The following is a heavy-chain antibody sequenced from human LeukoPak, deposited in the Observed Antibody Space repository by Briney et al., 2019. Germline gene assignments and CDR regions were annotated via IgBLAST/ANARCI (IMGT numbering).Heavy chain of an antibody. CDR1: GYSFNTYW. Sequence: GESLKISCKGSGYSFNTYWIAWVRQMPGKGLEWMGIIYPGDSDTRYSPSFQGQVTISADKSISTAYLQWSSLKASDTAMYYCARRNTHYWYFDLWGRGTLVTVSS. V-gene: IGHV5-51*01. CDR3: ARRNTHYWYFDL. J-gene: IGHJ2*01. CDR2: IYPGDSDT.